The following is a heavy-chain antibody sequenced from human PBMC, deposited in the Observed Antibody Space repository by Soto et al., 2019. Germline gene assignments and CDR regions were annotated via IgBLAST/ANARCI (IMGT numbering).Heavy chain of an antibody. J-gene: IGHJ6*02. CDR2: ISAYNGNT. V-gene: IGHV1-18*04. CDR3: ARESITIFGVVIIDYGMDV. D-gene: IGHD3-3*01. CDR1: GYTFTSYG. Sequence: GASVKVSCKASGYTFTSYGISWVRQAPGQGLEWMGWISAYNGNTNYAQKLQGRVTMTTDTSTSTAYMELRSLRSDDTAVYYCARESITIFGVVIIDYGMDVWGQGTTVTVSS.